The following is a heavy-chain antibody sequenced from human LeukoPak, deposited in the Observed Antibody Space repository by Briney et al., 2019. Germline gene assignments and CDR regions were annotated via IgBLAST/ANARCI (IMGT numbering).Heavy chain of an antibody. V-gene: IGHV4-38-2*02. D-gene: IGHD3-16*01. Sequence: SETLSLTCTVSGYSISSGYYWGWIRQPPGKGLEWIGSIYHSGSTYYNPSLKSRVTISVDTSKNQFSLKLSSVTAADTAVYYCARGAAGRWFDPWGQGTLVTVSS. CDR3: ARGAAGRWFDP. CDR2: IYHSGST. CDR1: GYSISSGYY. J-gene: IGHJ5*02.